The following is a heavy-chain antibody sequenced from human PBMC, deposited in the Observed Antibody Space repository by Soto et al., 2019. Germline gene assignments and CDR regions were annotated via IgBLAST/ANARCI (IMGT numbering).Heavy chain of an antibody. CDR2: IDPSDSYT. Sequence: RGESLKISCKGSGYSFTSYWISWVRQMPGEGLEWMGRIDPSDSYTNYSPSFQGHVTISADKSISTAYLQWSSLKASDTAMYYCASSGWYSQYYYYGMDVWGQGTTVTVSS. CDR1: GYSFTSYW. J-gene: IGHJ6*02. V-gene: IGHV5-10-1*01. CDR3: ASSGWYSQYYYYGMDV. D-gene: IGHD6-19*01.